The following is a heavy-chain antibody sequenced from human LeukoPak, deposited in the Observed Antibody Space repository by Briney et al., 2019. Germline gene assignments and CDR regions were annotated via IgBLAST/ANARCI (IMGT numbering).Heavy chain of an antibody. CDR2: ISASTYI. J-gene: IGHJ4*02. V-gene: IGHV3-21*01. CDR3: TREDHSNYNY. CDR1: GFTFSSYT. D-gene: IGHD4-11*01. Sequence: GGSLRLSCAASGFTFSSYTINWVRQAPGKGLEWVSSISASTYIYYADSVKGRFTISRDNAKNSLYLQMNSLRAEDTAVYYCTREDHSNYNYWGQGTLVTVSS.